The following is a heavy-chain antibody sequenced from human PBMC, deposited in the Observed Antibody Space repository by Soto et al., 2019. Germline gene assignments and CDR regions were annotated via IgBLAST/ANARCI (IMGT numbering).Heavy chain of an antibody. CDR2: INAGNGNT. CDR3: GRRGLVVSGWYAAGGYYFDY. J-gene: IGHJ4*02. Sequence: GASVKVSCKASGYTFTSYAMHWVRQAPGQRLEWMGWINAGNGNTKYSQKFQGRVTITRDTSASTAYMELSSLRSEDTAVYYCGRRGLVVSGWYAAGGYYFDYWGQGTRVTVSS. CDR1: GYTFTSYA. V-gene: IGHV1-3*01. D-gene: IGHD6-19*01.